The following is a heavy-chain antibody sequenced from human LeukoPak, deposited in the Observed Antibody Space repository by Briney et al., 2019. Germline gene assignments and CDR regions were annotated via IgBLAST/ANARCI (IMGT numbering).Heavy chain of an antibody. CDR1: GGPISSSSHF. CDR3: VRYVVSGSGIYYFDY. V-gene: IGHV4-39*01. CDR2: INYSGST. Sequence: PSETLSLTCTVSGGPISSSSHFWSWLRQPPGKGLEWIASINYSGSTYYNPSLKSRVTISVDTSKNQFSLKLSSVTAADTAVFYCVRYVVSGSGIYYFDYWGQGTMVTVSS. J-gene: IGHJ3*01. D-gene: IGHD3-10*01.